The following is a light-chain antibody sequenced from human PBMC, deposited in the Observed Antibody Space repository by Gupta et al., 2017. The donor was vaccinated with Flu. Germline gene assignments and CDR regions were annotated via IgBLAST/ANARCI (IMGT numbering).Light chain of an antibody. CDR2: AAS. CDR3: LQHNSFPPT. J-gene: IGKJ1*01. Sequence: DIQMTQSPSSLSASVGDRVTITCRASPGIENDLGWYQQKAGRAPKRLIYAASTLQSGVPSRFSGSGSGTEFTLTISSLQPEDFATFYCLQHNSFPPTFGQGTKVEIK. CDR1: PGIEND. V-gene: IGKV1-17*01.